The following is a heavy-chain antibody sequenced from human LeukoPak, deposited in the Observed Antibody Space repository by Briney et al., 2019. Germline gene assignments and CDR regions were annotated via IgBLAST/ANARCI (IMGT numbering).Heavy chain of an antibody. V-gene: IGHV3-15*01. CDR2: INSKSDGGTI. CDR3: TTRRQDGW. Sequence: GGSLRLSCVGSGFTFSDAWMSWVRQAPGKGLEWVGRINSKSDGGTIDYAAPVNGRFIISSDDSRNTLYLQMNSLKTEDTAVYYCTTRRQDGWWGQGTLVTVS. J-gene: IGHJ4*02. D-gene: IGHD2-15*01. CDR1: GFTFSDAW.